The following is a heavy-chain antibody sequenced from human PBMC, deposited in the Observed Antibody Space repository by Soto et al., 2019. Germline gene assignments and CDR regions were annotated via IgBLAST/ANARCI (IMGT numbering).Heavy chain of an antibody. D-gene: IGHD2-2*01. Sequence: QVQLVQSGAEVKKPGASVKVSCKASGYTFTSYDINWVRQTTGQGLEWMGWMNPNSGNTGYAQKFQGRVTMTRNTSISTAYMELSSLRSEDTAVYYCARGGRYCSSTSCYNWFDPWGQGTLVTVSS. CDR3: ARGGRYCSSTSCYNWFDP. CDR1: GYTFTSYD. J-gene: IGHJ5*02. CDR2: MNPNSGNT. V-gene: IGHV1-8*01.